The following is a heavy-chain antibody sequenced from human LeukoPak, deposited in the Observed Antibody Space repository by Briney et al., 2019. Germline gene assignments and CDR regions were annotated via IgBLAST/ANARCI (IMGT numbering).Heavy chain of an antibody. Sequence: PGGSLRLSCAASGFTFSSYSMNWVRQAPGKGLEWVSYISSSSSTIYYADSVKGRFTISRDNAKNSLYLQMNSLRAEDTAVYYCANLNTVVVVPAASPYLFDIWGQGTMVTVSS. V-gene: IGHV3-48*04. CDR2: ISSSSSTI. J-gene: IGHJ3*02. CDR3: ANLNTVVVVPAASPYLFDI. D-gene: IGHD2-2*01. CDR1: GFTFSSYS.